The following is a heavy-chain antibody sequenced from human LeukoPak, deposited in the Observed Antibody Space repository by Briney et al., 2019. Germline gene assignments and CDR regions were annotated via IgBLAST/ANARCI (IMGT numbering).Heavy chain of an antibody. D-gene: IGHD6-19*01. V-gene: IGHV4-59*08. CDR2: IYYSGST. CDR3: ARHGGYSSGWPDFFDY. Sequence: SETLSLTCTVSGGSISSYYWSWIRQPPGKGLEWIGYIYYSGSTNYNTSLKSRVNIPVDTSKNQFSLQLSSVTAADTAVYYCARHGGYSSGWPDFFDYGGKETLVTVSS. J-gene: IGHJ4*02. CDR1: GGSISSYY.